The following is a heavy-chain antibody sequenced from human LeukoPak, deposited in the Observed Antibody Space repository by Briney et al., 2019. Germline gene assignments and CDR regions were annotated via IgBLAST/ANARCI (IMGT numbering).Heavy chain of an antibody. J-gene: IGHJ3*02. CDR2: ISYDGSNK. V-gene: IGHV3-30*18. Sequence: PGGSLRLSCAASGFTFSSYGMHWVRQAPGKGLEWVAVISYDGSNKYYADSVKGRFTISRDNSKNTLYLQMNSLRAEDTAVCYCAKEGSIAAAGTGDAFDIWGQGTMVTVSS. CDR1: GFTFSSYG. D-gene: IGHD6-13*01. CDR3: AKEGSIAAAGTGDAFDI.